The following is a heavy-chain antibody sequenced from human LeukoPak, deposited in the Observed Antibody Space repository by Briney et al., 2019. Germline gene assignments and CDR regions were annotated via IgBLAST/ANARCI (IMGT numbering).Heavy chain of an antibody. CDR1: GFTFSSYG. D-gene: IGHD6-13*01. V-gene: IGHV3-30*18. CDR3: AKDGPAAAGIDY. CDR2: ISYDGSNK. J-gene: IGHJ4*02. Sequence: PGRSLRLSCAASGFTFSSYGMHWVRQAPGKGLEWVAVISYDGSNKYYADSVKGRFTISRANSKNTLYLQMNSLRAEDTAVYYCAKDGPAAAGIDYWGQGTLVTVSS.